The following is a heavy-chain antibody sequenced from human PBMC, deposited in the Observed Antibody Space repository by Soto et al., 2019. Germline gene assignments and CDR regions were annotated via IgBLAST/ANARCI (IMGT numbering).Heavy chain of an antibody. CDR1: GYTFTSYA. D-gene: IGHD2-21*02. CDR2: INAGNGNT. CDR3: ARGFTYCGGDCPYNWFDP. V-gene: IGHV1-3*01. Sequence: ASVKVSCKASGYTFTSYAMHWVRQAPGQRLEWMGWINAGNGNTKYSQKFQGRVTITRDTSASTAYMELSSLRSEDTAVYYCARGFTYCGGDCPYNWFDPWGQGTLVTVSS. J-gene: IGHJ5*02.